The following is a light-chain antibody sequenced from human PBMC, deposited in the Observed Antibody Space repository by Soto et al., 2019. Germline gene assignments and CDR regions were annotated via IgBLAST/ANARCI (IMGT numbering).Light chain of an antibody. V-gene: IGKV3-11*01. CDR1: QSVQTF. Sequence: EVVLTQSPATLSFSPGERATLSCRASQSVQTFLAWYQHKPGQAPRLLICHASNRATGIPARFSGSGSGTDFTLTISSLEPEDFALYYCQYQRTFGGGTRVEI. CDR3: QYQRT. CDR2: HAS. J-gene: IGKJ4*01.